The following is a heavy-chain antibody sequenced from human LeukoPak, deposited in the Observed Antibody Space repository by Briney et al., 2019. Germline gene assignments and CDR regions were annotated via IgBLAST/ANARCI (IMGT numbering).Heavy chain of an antibody. CDR1: GGSISSYY. Sequence: SETLSLTCSVSGGSISSYYWSWIRQPPGKGLEWIGYLYYSGSTNSNPSLKSRVTMSLDTSENQSSLKMRSVPAEDTAVYYCARGGSGISNAFDIWGQGTMVTVSS. CDR2: LYYSGST. D-gene: IGHD3-10*01. V-gene: IGHV4-59*01. J-gene: IGHJ3*02. CDR3: ARGGSGISNAFDI.